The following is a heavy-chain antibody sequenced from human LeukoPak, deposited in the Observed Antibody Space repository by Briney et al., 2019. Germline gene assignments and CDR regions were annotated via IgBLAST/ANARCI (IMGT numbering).Heavy chain of an antibody. J-gene: IGHJ4*02. CDR2: MNPNSGNT. Sequence: ASVKVSCKASGYTFTSYDINWVRQATGQGLEWMGWMNPNSGNTGYAQKFQGRVTMTRNTSISTAYMELSSLRSEDTAVYYCARGLRVRAAVAGGPRPYYFDYWGQGTLVTVSS. CDR3: ARGLRVRAAVAGGPRPYYFDY. V-gene: IGHV1-8*01. CDR1: GYTFTSYD. D-gene: IGHD6-19*01.